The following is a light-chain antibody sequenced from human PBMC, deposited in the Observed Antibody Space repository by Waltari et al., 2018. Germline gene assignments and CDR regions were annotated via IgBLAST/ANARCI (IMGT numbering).Light chain of an antibody. Sequence: DAVMTQSPLSLPVTLGQPASISCRSTQSLVHSDGNTYLNWYQQRPGQSPRRLIYKVSDRDSGVPDRFSGSGSGTDFPLKISRVEAEDVGVYYCMQGTHWPRTFGQGTRVEIK. CDR1: QSLVHSDGNTY. J-gene: IGKJ1*01. V-gene: IGKV2-30*02. CDR2: KVS. CDR3: MQGTHWPRT.